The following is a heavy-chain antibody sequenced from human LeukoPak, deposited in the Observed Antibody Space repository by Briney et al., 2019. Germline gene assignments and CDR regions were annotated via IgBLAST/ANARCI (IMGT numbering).Heavy chain of an antibody. CDR3: ARAAEGYYFDY. D-gene: IGHD6-19*01. J-gene: IGHJ4*02. CDR1: GGSISSYY. V-gene: IGHV4-59*01. CDR2: IYYSGST. Sequence: SETLCLTCTVSGGSISSYYWSWIRQPPGKGLEWIGYIYYSGSTNYNPSLKSRVTISVDTSKNQFSLKLSSVTAADTAVYYCARAAEGYYFDYWGQGTLVTVSS.